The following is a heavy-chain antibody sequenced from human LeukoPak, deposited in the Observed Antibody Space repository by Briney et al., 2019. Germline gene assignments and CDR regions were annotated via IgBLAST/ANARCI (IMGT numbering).Heavy chain of an antibody. D-gene: IGHD5-24*01. CDR1: GFSFSNYD. CDR2: IATDGHT. V-gene: IGHV3-13*01. CDR3: TRGGLEAPCDV. Sequence: GGSLRLSCSASGFSFSNYDMHWVRQEKGKGLEWVSSIATDGHTFYAPSVKGRFTISRENAKNSLYLQMNSLVAGDTAIYYCTRGGLEAPCDVWGQGTMVAVSS. J-gene: IGHJ3*01.